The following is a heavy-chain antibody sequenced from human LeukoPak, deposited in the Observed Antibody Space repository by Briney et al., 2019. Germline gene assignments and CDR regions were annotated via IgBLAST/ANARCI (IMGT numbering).Heavy chain of an antibody. Sequence: ASVKVSCKASGYTFTGYYMHWVRQAPGQGLEWMGWINPNSGGTNYAQKFQGRVTMTRDTSISTAYMELSRLRSDDTAVYYCARDRDWPTTLPNNYFDYWGQGTLVTVSS. CDR2: INPNSGGT. CDR3: ARDRDWPTTLPNNYFDY. V-gene: IGHV1-2*02. D-gene: IGHD3/OR15-3a*01. J-gene: IGHJ4*02. CDR1: GYTFTGYY.